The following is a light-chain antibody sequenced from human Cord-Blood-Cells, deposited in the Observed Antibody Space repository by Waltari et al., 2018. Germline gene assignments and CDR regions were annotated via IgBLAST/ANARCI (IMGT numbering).Light chain of an antibody. Sequence: DNQMTQSPSSLSASVGDRVTITCRASQSISSYLNWYQQKPGKAPKLLIYAASSLQSGVQSRFSGSGSGTDFTLTISSLQPEDFATYYCQQSYSTPFTFGPGTKVDIK. CDR1: QSISSY. J-gene: IGKJ3*01. CDR2: AAS. CDR3: QQSYSTPFT. V-gene: IGKV1-39*01.